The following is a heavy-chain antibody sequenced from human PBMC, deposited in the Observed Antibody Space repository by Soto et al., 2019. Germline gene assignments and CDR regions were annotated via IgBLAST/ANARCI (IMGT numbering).Heavy chain of an antibody. J-gene: IGHJ5*02. CDR2: IYYSGST. D-gene: IGHD3-3*01. CDR3: ARGGYDFWSGPKKNWFDP. CDR1: GGSISSGDYY. Sequence: QVQLQESGPGLVKPSQTLSLTCTVSGGSISSGDYYWCWIRQPPGKGLEWIGYIYYSGSTYYNPSLKSRVTISVDTSKNQFSLKLSSVTAADTAVYYCARGGYDFWSGPKKNWFDPWGQGTLVTVSS. V-gene: IGHV4-30-4*01.